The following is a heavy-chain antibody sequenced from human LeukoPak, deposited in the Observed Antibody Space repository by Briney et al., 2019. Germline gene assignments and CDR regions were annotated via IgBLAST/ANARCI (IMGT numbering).Heavy chain of an antibody. J-gene: IGHJ1*01. Sequence: GGSLRLSCAASGFTVSSNYMSWVRQAPGKGLEWVSVIYGVGSIYYADSVTGRFTISRDTSNNTLYLQMNSLRAEDTAVYYCAASYYYDSSGYYYMFPFHFWGQGTLVAVSS. CDR2: IYGVGSI. D-gene: IGHD3-22*01. V-gene: IGHV3-66*01. CDR1: GFTVSSNY. CDR3: AASYYYDSSGYYYMFPFHF.